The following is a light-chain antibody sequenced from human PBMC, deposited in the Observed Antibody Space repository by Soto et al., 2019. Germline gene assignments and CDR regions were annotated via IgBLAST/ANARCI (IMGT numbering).Light chain of an antibody. CDR2: GAS. Sequence: EIMMTQSPATLSVYPGERATLSCRASQSVSSNLAWYQQKPGQAPRLLIYGASTRATGIPARFSGSESGTEFTLTISSLQSEDFAVYYCQQYNNWPTFGPGTKVDIK. CDR3: QQYNNWPT. J-gene: IGKJ3*01. CDR1: QSVSSN. V-gene: IGKV3-15*01.